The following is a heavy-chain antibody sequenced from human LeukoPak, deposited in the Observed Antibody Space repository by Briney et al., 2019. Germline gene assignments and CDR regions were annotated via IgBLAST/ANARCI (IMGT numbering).Heavy chain of an antibody. V-gene: IGHV1-69*01. D-gene: IGHD1-26*01. CDR2: IIPIFGIA. Sequence: SVKVSCKASGGTFSSYAISWVRQAPGQGLEWMGGIIPIFGIANYAQKFQGRVTITADESTSTAYMEPSSLRSGDTAVYYCARVLGATDGCWGQGTLVTVSS. CDR1: GGTFSSYA. J-gene: IGHJ4*02. CDR3: ARVLGATDGC.